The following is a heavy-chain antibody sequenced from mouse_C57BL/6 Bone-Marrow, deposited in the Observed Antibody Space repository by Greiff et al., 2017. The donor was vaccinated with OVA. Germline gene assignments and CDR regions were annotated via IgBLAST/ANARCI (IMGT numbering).Heavy chain of an antibody. CDR3: AHYYGSSYGVDY. CDR2: IYPGDGDT. J-gene: IGHJ2*01. Sequence: VQLQQSGPELVKPGASVKISCKASGYAFSSSWMNWVKQRPGKGLEWIGRIYPGDGDTNYNGKFKGKATLTADKSSSTAYMQLSSLTSEDSAVYFCAHYYGSSYGVDYWGQGTTLTVSS. CDR1: GYAFSSSW. V-gene: IGHV1-82*01. D-gene: IGHD1-1*01.